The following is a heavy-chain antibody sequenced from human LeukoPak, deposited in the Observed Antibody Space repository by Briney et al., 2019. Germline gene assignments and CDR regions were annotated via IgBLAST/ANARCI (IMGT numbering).Heavy chain of an antibody. CDR1: GFPFSSYA. D-gene: IGHD2-15*01. V-gene: IGHV3-64D*09. Sequence: GGSLRLSCSASGFPFSSYAMHWVRQAPGKGLEYFSAISDSGGSTYYADSVKGRFTISRDNSKNTLYLQMSSLRAEDTAVYFCVRGYSFGPYGMDVWGQGTTVTVSS. CDR2: ISDSGGST. J-gene: IGHJ6*02. CDR3: VRGYSFGPYGMDV.